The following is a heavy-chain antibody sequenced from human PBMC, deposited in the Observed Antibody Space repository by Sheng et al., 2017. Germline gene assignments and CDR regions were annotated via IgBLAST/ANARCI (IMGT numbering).Heavy chain of an antibody. V-gene: IGHV3-53*01. CDR1: GFTVSSNY. J-gene: IGHJ4*02. Sequence: EVQLVESGGGLIQPGGSLRLSCAASGFTVSSNYMSWVRQAPGKGLEWVSVIYSGGSTYYADSVKGRFTISRDNSKNTLYLQMNSLRAEDTAVYYCARVLYDYVWGSYQNDYWGQGTRSPS. CDR2: IYSGGST. CDR3: ARVLYDYVWGSYQNDY. D-gene: IGHD3-16*02.